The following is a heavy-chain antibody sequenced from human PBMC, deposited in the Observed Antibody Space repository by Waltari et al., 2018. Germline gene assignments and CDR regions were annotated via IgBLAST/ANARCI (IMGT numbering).Heavy chain of an antibody. J-gene: IGHJ4*02. Sequence: QVQLQESGPGLVKPSQTLSLTCTVSGGSISSGGYYWTWIRQHPGKGLEWIGYIYYSGSTYYNPSLKSRVTISVDTSKNQFSLKLSSVTAADTAVYYCARGLTAAGIIDYWGQGTLVTVSS. CDR1: GGSISSGGYY. V-gene: IGHV4-31*03. D-gene: IGHD6-13*01. CDR3: ARGLTAAGIIDY. CDR2: IYYSGST.